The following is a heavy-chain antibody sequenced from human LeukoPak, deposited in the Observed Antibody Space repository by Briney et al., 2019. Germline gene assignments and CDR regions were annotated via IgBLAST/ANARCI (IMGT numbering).Heavy chain of an antibody. CDR1: GFTFSGSA. CDR3: ARSGWPYYFDS. V-gene: IGHV3-73*01. J-gene: IGHJ4*02. Sequence: PGGSLRLSCAASGFTFSGSAMHWVRQASGKGLEWVGRIRSKANSYATAYAASVKGRFTISRDDSKNTAYLQMNSLKTEDTAVYYCARSGWPYYFDSWGQGTLVAVSS. D-gene: IGHD3-22*01. CDR2: IRSKANSYAT.